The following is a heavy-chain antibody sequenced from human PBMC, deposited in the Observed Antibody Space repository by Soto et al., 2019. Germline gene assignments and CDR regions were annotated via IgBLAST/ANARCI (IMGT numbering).Heavy chain of an antibody. CDR3: AVMTTVGPFDY. CDR1: GFTLSSYT. Sequence: WGSLRLSCAASGFTLSSYTMHWVRRAPGKGLEWVAVISYDGSNKYYADSVKGRFTISRDNSKNTLYLQMNSLRAEDTAVYYCAVMTTVGPFDYWGQGTLVTVSS. D-gene: IGHD4-17*01. CDR2: ISYDGSNK. V-gene: IGHV3-30-3*01. J-gene: IGHJ4*02.